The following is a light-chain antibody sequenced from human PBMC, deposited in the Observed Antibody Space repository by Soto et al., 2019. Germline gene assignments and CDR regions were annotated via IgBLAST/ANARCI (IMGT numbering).Light chain of an antibody. CDR3: KHGYSTPLT. J-gene: IGKJ4*01. CDR1: QSISTY. Sequence: DIQMTRSPSSLSASVGDRVTITCRASQSISTYLHWYQQKPGKAPNLLIYAASTLQSGVQSRFSGSGSGTDFTLTIRSLQPEDFATYFCKHGYSTPLTFGGGTKVDIK. V-gene: IGKV1-39*01. CDR2: AAS.